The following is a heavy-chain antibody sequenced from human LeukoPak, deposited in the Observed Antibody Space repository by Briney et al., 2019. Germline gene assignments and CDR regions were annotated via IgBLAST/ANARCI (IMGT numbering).Heavy chain of an antibody. J-gene: IGHJ4*02. V-gene: IGHV3-49*03. CDR2: IRSKAYGGTT. Sequence: QPGRSLRLSCTASGFTFGDYAMSWFHQAPGKGLEWVGFIRSKAYGGTTEYAASVKGRFTISRDDSKSIACLQMNSLKTEDAAVYYCTSPSYYGDYVGRYWGQGTLVTVSS. CDR3: TSPSYYGDYVGRY. D-gene: IGHD4-17*01. CDR1: GFTFGDYA.